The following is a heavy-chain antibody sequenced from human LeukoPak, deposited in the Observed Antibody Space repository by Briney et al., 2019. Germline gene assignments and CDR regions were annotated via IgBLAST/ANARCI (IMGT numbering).Heavy chain of an antibody. CDR2: IYSSGTT. CDR3: ARRISSWNVYIDK. J-gene: IGHJ4*02. V-gene: IGHV4-59*12. D-gene: IGHD1-1*01. Sequence: SETLSLTCSVSGGSLSGYYWSWIRQAPGKGLEWIGYIYSSGTTNYNRALQSRVTISLDTAKNQFSLSVTSVTAADTAMYFCARRISSWNVYIDKWGQGIQVTVSS. CDR1: GGSLSGYY.